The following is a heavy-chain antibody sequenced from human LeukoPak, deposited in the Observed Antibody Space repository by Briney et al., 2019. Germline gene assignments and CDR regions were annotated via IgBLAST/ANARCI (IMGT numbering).Heavy chain of an antibody. CDR2: IIPIFGTA. V-gene: IGHV1-69*13. J-gene: IGHJ4*02. Sequence: PVKVSCKASGGTFSSYAISWVRQAPGQGLEWMGGIIPIFGTANYAQKFQGRVTITADESTSTAYMELSSLRSEDTAVYYCARSIQVRGVFDYWGQGTLVTVSS. CDR3: ARSIQVRGVFDY. D-gene: IGHD3-10*01. CDR1: GGTFSSYA.